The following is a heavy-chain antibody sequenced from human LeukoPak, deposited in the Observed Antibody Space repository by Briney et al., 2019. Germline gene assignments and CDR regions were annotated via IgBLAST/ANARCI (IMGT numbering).Heavy chain of an antibody. CDR3: ARYTIKLEDIVVVVAATIGAFDI. J-gene: IGHJ3*02. V-gene: IGHV3-21*01. CDR1: GFTFSSYS. D-gene: IGHD2-15*01. CDR2: ISSSSSYI. Sequence: PGGSLRLSCAASGFTFSSYSMNWVRQAPGKGLEWVSSISSSSSYIYYADSVKGRFTISRGNANNSLYLQMNSLRGEDTAVYYCARYTIKLEDIVVVVAATIGAFDIWGQGTMVTVSS.